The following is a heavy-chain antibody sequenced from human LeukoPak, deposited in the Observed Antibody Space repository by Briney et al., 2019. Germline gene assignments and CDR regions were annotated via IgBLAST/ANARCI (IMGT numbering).Heavy chain of an antibody. CDR3: GRDHRSVRVYAMPVARWFGP. Sequence: ASVKVSCKASGYTFTSYGISWVRQAPGQGLEWMGWISAYNGNTNYAQKLQGKVTMTTDTSTSTAYMELRSLRSDDTAVYYWGRDHRSVRVYAMPVARWFGPWGQGTLVTVSS. J-gene: IGHJ5*02. D-gene: IGHD2-8*01. V-gene: IGHV1-18*01. CDR1: GYTFTSYG. CDR2: ISAYNGNT.